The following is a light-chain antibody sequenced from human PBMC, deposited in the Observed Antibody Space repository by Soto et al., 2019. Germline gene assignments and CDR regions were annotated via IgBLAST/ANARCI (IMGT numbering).Light chain of an antibody. CDR1: SSNIGNNY. J-gene: IGLJ1*01. V-gene: IGLV1-51*01. CDR3: GTWDNSLSAYV. CDR2: DNN. Sequence: QSVLTQPPSVSAAPGQKVTISCSGSSSNIGNNYVSWYQHLPGTAPKLLIYDNNKRSSGIPDRFSGSKSGTSATLGITGLQTGDEADYYCGTWDNSLSAYVFGTGTKVTVL.